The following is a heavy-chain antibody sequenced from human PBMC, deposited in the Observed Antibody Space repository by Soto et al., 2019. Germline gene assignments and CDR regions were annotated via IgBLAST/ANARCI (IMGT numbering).Heavy chain of an antibody. CDR3: ARAHLYERWLQSHDY. D-gene: IGHD5-12*01. Sequence: PSETLSLTCTVSGGSTSSYYRSWIRQPPGNGREWIGYIYYSGSTNYNPSLKSRVTISVDTSKNQFSLKLSSVTAADTAVHYCARAHLYERWLQSHDYWGQGTLVTLSS. CDR2: IYYSGST. J-gene: IGHJ4*02. V-gene: IGHV4-59*01. CDR1: GGSTSSYY.